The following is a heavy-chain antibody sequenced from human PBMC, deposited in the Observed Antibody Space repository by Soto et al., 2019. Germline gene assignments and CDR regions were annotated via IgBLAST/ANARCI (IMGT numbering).Heavy chain of an antibody. Sequence: DVQLVESGGGLIQPGESLRLSCAAFGLTISGKKYVAWVRQAPGKGLEWVSALYDVDGSFYAESVTGRFTTSSDSSKTTLYLQMNDLRPDDTAVYYCATWHEREHAFDVWGQGTTVTISS. D-gene: IGHD1-1*01. CDR1: GLTISGKKY. CDR3: ATWHEREHAFDV. V-gene: IGHV3-53*01. CDR2: LYDVDGS. J-gene: IGHJ3*01.